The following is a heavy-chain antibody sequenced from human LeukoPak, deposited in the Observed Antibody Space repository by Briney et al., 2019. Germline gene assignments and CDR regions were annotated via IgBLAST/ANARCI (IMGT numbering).Heavy chain of an antibody. CDR3: ATTSATRRFAY. V-gene: IGHV4-34*01. J-gene: IGHJ4*02. CDR2: INHSGST. CDR1: GGSFSGYY. D-gene: IGHD1-26*01. Sequence: PSETLSLTCAVYGGSFSGYYWSWIRQPPGKGLEWIGEINHSGSTNYNPSLKSRVTISVDTSENQFSLKLSSVTAADTAVYYCATTSATRRFAYWGQGTLVTVSS.